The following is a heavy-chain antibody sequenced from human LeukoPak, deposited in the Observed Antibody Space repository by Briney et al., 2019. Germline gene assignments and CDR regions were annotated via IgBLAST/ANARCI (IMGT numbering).Heavy chain of an antibody. CDR3: ARGLGYYDSSGA. V-gene: IGHV4-34*01. CDR1: GGSFSGYY. J-gene: IGHJ5*02. CDR2: INHSGST. D-gene: IGHD3-22*01. Sequence: TSETLSLTCAVYGGSFSGYYWSWIRQPPGKGLEWIGEINHSGSTNYNPSLKSRVTISVDTSKNQFSLKLSSVTAADTAVYYCARGLGYYDSSGAWGQGTLVTVSS.